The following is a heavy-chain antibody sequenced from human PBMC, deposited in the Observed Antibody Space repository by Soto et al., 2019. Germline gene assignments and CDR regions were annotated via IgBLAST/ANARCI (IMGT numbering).Heavy chain of an antibody. CDR3: ARDYSSSWYNWFDP. CDR1: GYTFTSYG. V-gene: IGHV1-18*04. CDR2: ISAYNGNT. D-gene: IGHD6-13*01. J-gene: IGHJ5*02. Sequence: GASVKVSCKASGYTFTSYGISWVRQAPGQGLEWMGWISAYNGNTNYAQKLQGRVTMTTDTSTSTAYMEPRSLRSDDTAVYYCARDYSSSWYNWFDPWGQGTLVTVSS.